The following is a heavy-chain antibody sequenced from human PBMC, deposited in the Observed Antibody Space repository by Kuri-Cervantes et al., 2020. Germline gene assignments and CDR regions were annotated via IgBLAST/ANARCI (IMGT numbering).Heavy chain of an antibody. CDR3: TTDLGFGE. CDR1: GITFSDAW. V-gene: IGHV3-15*04. CDR2: IASKTDGGTT. J-gene: IGHJ4*02. Sequence: GGSLRLSCAASGITFSDAWMNWVRQAPGKGLEWVGRIASKTDGGTTDYAAPVKGRFTISRDDSKNTLYLQMNSLKTEDTAVYYCTTDLGFGEWGQGTLVTVSS. D-gene: IGHD3-10*01.